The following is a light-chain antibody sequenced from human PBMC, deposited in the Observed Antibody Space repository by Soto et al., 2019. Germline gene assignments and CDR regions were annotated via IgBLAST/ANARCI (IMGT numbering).Light chain of an antibody. CDR3: TSYGGRDNLI. V-gene: IGLV2-8*01. CDR2: EVN. CDR1: SSDIGAYNY. Sequence: QSALTQPPSASGSPGQSVTISCTGTSSDIGAYNYVSRFQQHPGEAPKLIISEVNKRPSGVPNRFSGSKSGNTASLTVSGLQAEDEADYYCTSYGGRDNLIFGGGTKLTVL. J-gene: IGLJ2*01.